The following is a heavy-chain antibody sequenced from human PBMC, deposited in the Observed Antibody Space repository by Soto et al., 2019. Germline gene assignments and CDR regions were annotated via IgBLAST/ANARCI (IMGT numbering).Heavy chain of an antibody. J-gene: IGHJ4*02. Sequence: GGSLRLSCAASVFTFSSYSMSWVRQAPGKGLEWVSSISTSGRTTYYADSVKGRVTVSRDNAKNSLFLQMNSLRAEDAAVYYCAGRHCTNGVCPFDYWGRGTLVTVSS. D-gene: IGHD2-8*01. V-gene: IGHV3-21*01. CDR1: VFTFSSYS. CDR2: ISTSGRTT. CDR3: AGRHCTNGVCPFDY.